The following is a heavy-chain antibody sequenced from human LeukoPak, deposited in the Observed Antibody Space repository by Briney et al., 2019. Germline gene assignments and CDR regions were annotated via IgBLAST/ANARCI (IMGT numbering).Heavy chain of an antibody. CDR3: AKERDGYSPFDD. CDR1: GFTFSSYA. CDR2: ISGSGGTT. D-gene: IGHD5-24*01. Sequence: PGGSLRLSCAASGFTFSSYAMNWVRQAPGKGLEWVSGISGSGGTTNYADSVKGRFTISRDNSKNTLNLQMNSLRADDTAVYYCAKERDGYSPFDDWGQGTLVTVSS. J-gene: IGHJ4*02. V-gene: IGHV3-23*01.